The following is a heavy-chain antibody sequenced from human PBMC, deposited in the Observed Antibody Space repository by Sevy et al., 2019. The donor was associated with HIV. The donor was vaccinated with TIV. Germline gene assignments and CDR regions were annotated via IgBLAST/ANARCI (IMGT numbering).Heavy chain of an antibody. Sequence: GGSLRLSCAASGFTFSSYGMHWVRQAPGKGLEWVAFIRYDGSKKYYEDSVKGPFTNSRDNSKNTLYLQMNSLRAEDTAVYYCAKLMTYYYDSSGYSYYFDYWGQGTLVTVSS. CDR3: AKLMTYYYDSSGYSYYFDY. V-gene: IGHV3-30*02. D-gene: IGHD3-22*01. J-gene: IGHJ4*02. CDR2: IRYDGSKK. CDR1: GFTFSSYG.